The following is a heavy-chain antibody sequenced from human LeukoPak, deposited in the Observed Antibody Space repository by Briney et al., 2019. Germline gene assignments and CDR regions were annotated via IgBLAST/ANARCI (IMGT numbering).Heavy chain of an antibody. Sequence: GGSLRLSCAASGFTVSSNYMSWVRQAPGKGLEWVSVIYSGGSTYYADSVKGRFTISRDNSKNTLYLQMNSLRAEDTAVYYCARDRWGRYDSSGYYYEGYFDLWGRGTLVTVSS. CDR3: ARDRWGRYDSSGYYYEGYFDL. J-gene: IGHJ2*01. D-gene: IGHD3-22*01. CDR2: IYSGGST. V-gene: IGHV3-66*01. CDR1: GFTVSSNY.